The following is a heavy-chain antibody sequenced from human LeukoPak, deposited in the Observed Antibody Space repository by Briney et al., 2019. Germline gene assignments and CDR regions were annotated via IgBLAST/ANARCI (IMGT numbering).Heavy chain of an antibody. CDR1: GFTFSSYG. V-gene: IGHV3-30*18. D-gene: IGHD1-1*01. CDR3: AEDGRGGMDV. J-gene: IGHJ6*04. Sequence: QPGGSLRLSCAASGFTFSSYGMHWVRQAPGKGLEWVAVISYDGSNKYYADSVKGRFTISRDNSKNTLYLQMNSLRAEDTAVYYCAEDGRGGMDVWGKGTTVTVSS. CDR2: ISYDGSNK.